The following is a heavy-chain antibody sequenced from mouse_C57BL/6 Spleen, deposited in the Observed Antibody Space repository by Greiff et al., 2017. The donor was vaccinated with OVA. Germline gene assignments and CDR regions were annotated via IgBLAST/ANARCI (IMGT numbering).Heavy chain of an antibody. CDR2: IDPSDSET. Sequence: QVQLQQPGAELVRPGSSVKLSCKASGYTFTSYWMHWVKQRPIQGLEWIGNIDPSDSETHYNQKFKDKATLTVDKSSSTAYMQLSSLTSEDSAVYYCASPYGSRGAWYFDVWGTGTTVTVSS. CDR3: ASPYGSRGAWYFDV. J-gene: IGHJ1*03. V-gene: IGHV1-52*01. CDR1: GYTFTSYW. D-gene: IGHD1-1*01.